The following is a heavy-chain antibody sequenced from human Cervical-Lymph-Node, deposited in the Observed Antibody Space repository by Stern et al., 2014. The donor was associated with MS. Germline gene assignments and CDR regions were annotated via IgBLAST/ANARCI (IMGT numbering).Heavy chain of an antibody. V-gene: IGHV4-30-2*01. D-gene: IGHD4-17*01. CDR1: GGSISSGGYS. CDR3: ARSSTVTPNAFDI. Sequence: VQLVESGSGLVKPSQTLSLTCAVSGGSISSGGYSWSWIRQPPGKGLEWIGYIYHSGSTYYNPSLKSRVTLSVDRTKNQFSLKRSSVTAADTAVYYCARSSTVTPNAFDIWGQGTMVTVSS. CDR2: IYHSGST. J-gene: IGHJ3*02.